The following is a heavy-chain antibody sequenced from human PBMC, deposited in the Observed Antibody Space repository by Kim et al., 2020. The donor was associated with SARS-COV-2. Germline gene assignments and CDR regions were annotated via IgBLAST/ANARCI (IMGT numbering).Heavy chain of an antibody. V-gene: IGHV3-15*01. J-gene: IGHJ4*02. CDR2: IKSKTDGGTT. Sequence: GGSLRLSCAASGFTFSNAWMSWVRQAPGKGLEWVGRIKSKTDGGTTDYAAPVKGRFTISRDDSKNTLYLQMNSLKTEDTAVYYCTTSVSDTAMVKVDYWGQGTLVTVSS. CDR3: TTSVSDTAMVKVDY. CDR1: GFTFSNAW. D-gene: IGHD5-18*01.